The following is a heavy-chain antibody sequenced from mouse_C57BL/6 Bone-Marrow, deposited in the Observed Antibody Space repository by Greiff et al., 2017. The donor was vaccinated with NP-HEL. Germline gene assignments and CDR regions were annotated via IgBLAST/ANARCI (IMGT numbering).Heavy chain of an antibody. CDR1: GFSLTSYG. CDR2: IWSDGST. Sequence: VQLQQSGPGLVAPSQSLSITCTVSGFSLTSYGVHWVRQPPGKGLAWLVVIWSDGSTTYDSALKSRLSISKDNSKSQVFLKMNSLQTDDTAMYYCARQGGYDVYYYAMDYWGQGTSVTVSS. J-gene: IGHJ4*01. CDR3: ARQGGYDVYYYAMDY. D-gene: IGHD2-2*01. V-gene: IGHV2-6-1*01.